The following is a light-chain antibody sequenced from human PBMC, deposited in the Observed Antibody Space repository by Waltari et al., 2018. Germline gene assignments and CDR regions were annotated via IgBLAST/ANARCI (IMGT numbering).Light chain of an antibody. CDR1: QSVSSN. CDR3: QQYNNWPPGIT. V-gene: IGKV3-15*01. CDR2: GAS. Sequence: EIVMTQSPATLSVSPGERATLSCRASQSVSSNLAWYQQKPGQAPRLLIYGASTRATGIPARFSGSGSGTEFTLTISSMQSEDFAVYYFQQYNNWPPGITFGQGTRLEIK. J-gene: IGKJ5*01.